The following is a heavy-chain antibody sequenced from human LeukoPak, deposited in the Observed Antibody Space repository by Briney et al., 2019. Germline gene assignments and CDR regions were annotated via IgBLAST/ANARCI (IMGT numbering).Heavy chain of an antibody. V-gene: IGHV4-59*08. CDR3: ARGGDRPDKNNWFDP. D-gene: IGHD4-17*01. J-gene: IGHJ5*02. CDR1: GGSISSYY. Sequence: PSETLSLTCTVSGGSISSYYWSWIRQPPGKGLEWIGYIYYSGSTYYNPSLKSRVTISVDTSKNQFSLKLSSVTTADTAVYYCARGGDRPDKNNWFDPRGQGTLVTVSS. CDR2: IYYSGST.